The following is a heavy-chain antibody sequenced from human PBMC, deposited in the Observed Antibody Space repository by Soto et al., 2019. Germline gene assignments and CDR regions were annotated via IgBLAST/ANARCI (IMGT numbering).Heavy chain of an antibody. Sequence: QVQLVQSGVEVKKPGSSVKVSCKASGGTLNSYAIDWVRQAPGQGLEWMGGIIPIFGNTYYAPRLQGRVKPTADESTRTAYMELSTPPSEDTAVHYCAIGTVTGSEDNSYPSGLEVGGQGTTVIVSS. CDR1: GGTLNSYA. CDR3: AIGTVTGSEDNSYPSGLEV. D-gene: IGHD1-1*01. V-gene: IGHV1-69*12. J-gene: IGHJ6*02. CDR2: IIPIFGNT.